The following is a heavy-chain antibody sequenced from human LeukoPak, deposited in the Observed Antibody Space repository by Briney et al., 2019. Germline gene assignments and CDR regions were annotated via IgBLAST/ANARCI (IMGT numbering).Heavy chain of an antibody. D-gene: IGHD5-24*01. J-gene: IGHJ4*02. CDR2: ISSSGNYI. Sequence: GGSLRLSCAASGLTFSNYRMNWVREALWKGLEWVSSISSSGNYIYYADSMRGRFTISRDNAKNSVYLQMSSLRAEDTAVYYCAGHPAEMNTLWGQGTLVTVSS. V-gene: IGHV3-21*01. CDR3: AGHPAEMNTL. CDR1: GLTFSNYR.